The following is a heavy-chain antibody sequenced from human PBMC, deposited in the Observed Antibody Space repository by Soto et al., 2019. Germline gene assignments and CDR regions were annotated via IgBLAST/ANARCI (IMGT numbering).Heavy chain of an antibody. J-gene: IGHJ6*04. V-gene: IGHV3-48*01. CDR3: ARAPYGDYWGDV. D-gene: IGHD4-17*01. CDR2: ISSSSSTI. Sequence: GGSLRLSCAASGFTFSSYSMNWVRQAPGKGLEWVSYISSSSSTIYYADSVKGRFTISRDNAKNSLYLQMNSLRAEDTAVYYCARAPYGDYWGDVWGKGTTVTVSS. CDR1: GFTFSSYS.